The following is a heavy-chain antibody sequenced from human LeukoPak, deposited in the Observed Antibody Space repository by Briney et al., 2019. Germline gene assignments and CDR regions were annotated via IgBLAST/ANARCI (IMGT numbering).Heavy chain of an antibody. J-gene: IGHJ6*02. CDR3: ARPGQEGGYYYGMDV. Sequence: GESLQISCKGSGYSFTNYWIAGGRQMPGKGLEGMGIIHPGDADTRYSPSFQGQVTISADKSSSTAYLQWSSLKASDTAMYYCARPGQEGGYYYGMDVWGQGTTVTVSS. CDR1: GYSFTNYW. CDR2: IHPGDADT. D-gene: IGHD3-16*01. V-gene: IGHV5-51*01.